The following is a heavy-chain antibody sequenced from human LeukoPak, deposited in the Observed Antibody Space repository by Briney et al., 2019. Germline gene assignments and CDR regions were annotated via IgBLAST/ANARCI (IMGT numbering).Heavy chain of an antibody. V-gene: IGHV3-15*01. J-gene: IGHJ4*02. Sequence: GGSLRLFCVASGFTYSAAWMTWVRQAPGKGLECGGRIKSRTYGGTTDYATPVKGRFAISRDDSKNTLYLQMNSLKIEDTGVYYCTTVGSSWGFDYWGQGTLVTVSS. D-gene: IGHD6-13*01. CDR3: TTVGSSWGFDY. CDR1: GFTYSAAW. CDR2: IKSRTYGGTT.